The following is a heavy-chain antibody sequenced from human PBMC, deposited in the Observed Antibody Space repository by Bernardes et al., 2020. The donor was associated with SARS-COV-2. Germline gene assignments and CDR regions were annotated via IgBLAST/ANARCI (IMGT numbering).Heavy chain of an antibody. D-gene: IGHD3-16*01. CDR1: GYTFTSYG. CDR3: ARGGEVVGMDV. CDR2: ISGY. J-gene: IGHJ6*02. V-gene: IGHV1-18*04. Sequence: ASVKVSCKASGYTFTSYGINWVRQAPGQGLEWMGWISGYYAQKLQDRVTMTTDTSTSTAHMELRSLRSDDTAVYYCARGGEVVGMDVWGQGTTVTVSS.